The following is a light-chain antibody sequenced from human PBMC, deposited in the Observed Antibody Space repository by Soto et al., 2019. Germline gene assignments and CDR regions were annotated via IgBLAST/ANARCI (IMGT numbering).Light chain of an antibody. CDR3: QQYENWPPYT. Sequence: EIVMTQSPATLSVSPGERATLSCRASQSVSSSLAWYQQKPGQAPRLLIWGASTRAAGIPARFSGSGSGTEFTLTISSLQSEDFAVYYCQQYENWPPYTFGQGTKVDIK. J-gene: IGKJ2*01. CDR1: QSVSSS. CDR2: GAS. V-gene: IGKV3-15*01.